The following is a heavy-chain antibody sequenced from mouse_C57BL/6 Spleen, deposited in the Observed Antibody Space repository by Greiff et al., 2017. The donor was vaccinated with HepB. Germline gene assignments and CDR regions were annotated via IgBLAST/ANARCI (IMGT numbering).Heavy chain of an antibody. CDR1: GYTFTSYT. CDR3: ARDYGSSWDYAMDY. CDR2: INPSSGYT. J-gene: IGHJ4*01. V-gene: IGHV1-4*01. Sequence: QVQLKESGAELARPGASVKMSCKASGYTFTSYTMHWVKQRPGQGLEWIGYINPSSGYTKYNQKFKDKATLTADKSSSTAYMQLSSLTSEDSAVYYCARDYGSSWDYAMDYWGQGTSVTVSS. D-gene: IGHD1-1*01.